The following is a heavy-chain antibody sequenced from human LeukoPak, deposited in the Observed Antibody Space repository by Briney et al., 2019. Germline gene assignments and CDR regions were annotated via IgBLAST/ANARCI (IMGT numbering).Heavy chain of an antibody. CDR1: GFTFSSYW. CDR3: ARVTVSSSEVIFDY. D-gene: IGHD1-20*01. Sequence: GGSLRLSCAASGFTFSSYWMHWVRQAPGKGLVWVSRINSDGSTITYADSVKGRFTISRDNAKDTLYLQMNSLRAEDTAVYYCARVTVSSSEVIFDYWGQGSLVTVSS. V-gene: IGHV3-74*01. J-gene: IGHJ4*02. CDR2: INSDGSTI.